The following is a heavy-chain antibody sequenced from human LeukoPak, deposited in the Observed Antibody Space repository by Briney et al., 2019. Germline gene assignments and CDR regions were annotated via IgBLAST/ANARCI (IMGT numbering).Heavy chain of an antibody. Sequence: PGRSLRLSCAASGFTISDYGMHWVRQAPGKGLECVAVISYDGGHKDYADSVKGRFTISRDNSKSTLFLQMNGLRVEDTGVYYCAKDANWFGGPYHGMDVWGQGTTVTVSS. CDR2: ISYDGGHK. J-gene: IGHJ6*02. CDR1: GFTISDYG. CDR3: AKDANWFGGPYHGMDV. D-gene: IGHD3-10*01. V-gene: IGHV3-30*18.